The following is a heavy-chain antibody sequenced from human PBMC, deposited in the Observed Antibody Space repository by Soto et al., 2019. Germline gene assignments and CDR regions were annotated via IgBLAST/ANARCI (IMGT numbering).Heavy chain of an antibody. J-gene: IGHJ6*02. V-gene: IGHV4-4*02. CDR1: GGSISSSYW. CDR2: IYHSGST. CDR3: ARVSGSYYYGMDV. Sequence: QVQLQESGPGLVKPSGTLSLTCAVSGGSISSSYWWSWVRQPPGKGLEWIGEIYHSGSTNYNTSLKSRVTISVDKSKNQVSLTVPSVTAADTAVYYCARVSGSYYYGMDVWGQGTTVTVSS.